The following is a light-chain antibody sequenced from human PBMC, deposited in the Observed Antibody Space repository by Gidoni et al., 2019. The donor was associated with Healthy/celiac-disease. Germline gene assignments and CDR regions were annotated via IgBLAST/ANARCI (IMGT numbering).Light chain of an antibody. CDR2: KAS. J-gene: IGKJ4*01. CDR1: QSISSW. V-gene: IGKV1-5*03. Sequence: DIQMTQSPSTLSASVGDRVTITCRASQSISSWLAWYQQKPGKAPKLLIYKASSLESGVPTRFSGSGSGTEFTLTISSLQPDDFATYYCQQYNSYPLTFXGGTKVEIK. CDR3: QQYNSYPLT.